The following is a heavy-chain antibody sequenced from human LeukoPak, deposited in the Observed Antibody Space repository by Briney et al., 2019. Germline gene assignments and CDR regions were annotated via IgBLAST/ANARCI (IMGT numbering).Heavy chain of an antibody. CDR3: AKAKSSNWHMGYFDY. V-gene: IGHV3-30*02. CDR2: IRYDGSNK. CDR1: GFTFSSYG. D-gene: IGHD6-13*01. Sequence: GGSLRLSCAASGFTFSSYGMHWVRQAPGKGLEWVAFIRYDGSNKYYADSVKGRFTISRDNSKNTLYLQMNSLRAEDTAVYYCAKAKSSNWHMGYFDYWGQGTLVTVSS. J-gene: IGHJ4*02.